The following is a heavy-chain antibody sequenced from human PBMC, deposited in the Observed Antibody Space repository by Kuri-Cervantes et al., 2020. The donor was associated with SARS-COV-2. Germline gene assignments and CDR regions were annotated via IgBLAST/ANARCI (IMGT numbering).Heavy chain of an antibody. D-gene: IGHD1-26*01. CDR1: GFTFSSYG. Sequence: GESLKISCAASGFTFSSYGMHWVRQAPGKGLEWVAVIWYDGSNKYYADSVKGRFTISRDNSKTTLYLQMNSLRAEDTAVYYCARGLLVGATTFYYYMDVWGKGTPVTVSS. CDR2: IWYDGSNK. V-gene: IGHV3-33*01. CDR3: ARGLLVGATTFYYYMDV. J-gene: IGHJ6*03.